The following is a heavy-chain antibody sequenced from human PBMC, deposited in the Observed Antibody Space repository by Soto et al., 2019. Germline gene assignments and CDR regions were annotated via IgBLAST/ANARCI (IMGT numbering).Heavy chain of an antibody. CDR1: GYTLTTYG. Sequence: ASVKVSCKASGYTLTTYGITWVGQAPGQGLEWMGWISAYNGNTNYAEKLQGRVTMTTDTSTSTANMELRSLRSDDTAVYYCARDYYDNSGSNYYGLDLWGQGTTVTVSS. CDR2: ISAYNGNT. CDR3: ARDYYDNSGSNYYGLDL. V-gene: IGHV1-18*04. J-gene: IGHJ6*02. D-gene: IGHD3-22*01.